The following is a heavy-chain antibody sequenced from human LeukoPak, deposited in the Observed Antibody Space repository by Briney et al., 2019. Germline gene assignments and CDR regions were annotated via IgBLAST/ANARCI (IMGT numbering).Heavy chain of an antibody. CDR2: IIPIFGTP. CDR3: ARGGSALAVTSDY. CDR1: GGTSSNYA. J-gene: IGHJ4*02. D-gene: IGHD4-17*01. Sequence: SVKVSCKASGGTSSNYAINWVRQAPGQGLEWMGGIIPIFGTPNYAQKFQGRVTVTADESTSTAYMELSSLRSEDTAVYYCARGGSALAVTSDYWGQGTLVTVSS. V-gene: IGHV1-69*13.